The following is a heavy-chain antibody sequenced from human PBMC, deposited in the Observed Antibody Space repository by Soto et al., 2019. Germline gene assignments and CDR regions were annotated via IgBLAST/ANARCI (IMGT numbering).Heavy chain of an antibody. D-gene: IGHD3-22*01. V-gene: IGHV3-30*18. J-gene: IGHJ4*02. CDR3: AKEYYYDSSGYYYANLMTTAY. CDR2: ISYDGSNK. Sequence: LRLSCAASGFTFSSYGMHWVRQAPGKGLEWVAVISYDGSNKYYADSVKGRFTISRDNSKNTLYLQMNSLRAEDTAVYYCAKEYYYDSSGYYYANLMTTAYWGQGTLVTVSS. CDR1: GFTFSSYG.